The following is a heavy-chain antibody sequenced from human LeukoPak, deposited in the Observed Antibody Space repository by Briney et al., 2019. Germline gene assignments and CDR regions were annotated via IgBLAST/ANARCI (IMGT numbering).Heavy chain of an antibody. J-gene: IGHJ4*02. CDR1: GFTFSSYA. CDR2: ISGSGGST. Sequence: GGSLRLSCAASGFTFSSYAMSWVRQAPGKGLEWVSAISGSGGSTYYADSVKGRFTISRDNAKNSLYLQMSSLRAEDTAVYYCASEYQQPLDYWGRGALVTVSS. V-gene: IGHV3-23*01. D-gene: IGHD2-2*01. CDR3: ASEYQQPLDY.